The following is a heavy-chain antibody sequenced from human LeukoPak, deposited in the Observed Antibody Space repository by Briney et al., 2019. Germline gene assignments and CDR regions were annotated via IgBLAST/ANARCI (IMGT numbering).Heavy chain of an antibody. D-gene: IGHD2-15*01. CDR3: ARAVHCSGGSCYFDY. CDR1: GGSISSYS. V-gene: IGHV4-4*07. J-gene: IGHJ4*02. Sequence: SETLSLTCTVSGGSISSYSWSWIRQPAGKGLEWIGRIYTSGSTKYNPSLTSRVTMSVDTSKSQFSLKLRSVTAADTAVYYCARAVHCSGGSCYFDYWGQGTLVTVSS. CDR2: IYTSGST.